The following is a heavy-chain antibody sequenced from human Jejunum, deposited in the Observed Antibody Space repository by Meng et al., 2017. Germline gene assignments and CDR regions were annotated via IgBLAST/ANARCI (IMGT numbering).Heavy chain of an antibody. CDR2: ISVYTGYT. CDR3: ARFFISGYSEAWGY. D-gene: IGHD5-12*01. V-gene: IGHV1-18*01. CDR1: GYPFSSYD. Sequence: ASVKVSCKASGYPFSSYDMRWVRQAPGQGLEWMGRISVYTGYTNYAHKFQDRVTMTTDTSTSTAYMELRSLRSDDTAVYYCARFFISGYSEAWGYWGQGTLVTVSS. J-gene: IGHJ4*02.